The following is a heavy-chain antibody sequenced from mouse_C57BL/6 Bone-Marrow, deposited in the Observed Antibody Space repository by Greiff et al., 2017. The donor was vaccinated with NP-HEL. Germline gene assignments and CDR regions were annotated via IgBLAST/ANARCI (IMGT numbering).Heavy chain of an antibody. CDR2: ILPGSGST. J-gene: IGHJ3*01. CDR3: ARVGIYDYDEAWFAY. V-gene: IGHV1-9*01. CDR1: GYTFTGYW. D-gene: IGHD2-4*01. Sequence: VMLVESGAELMKPGASVKLSCKATGYTFTGYWIEWVKQRPGHGLEWIGEILPGSGSTNYNEKFKGKATFTADTSSNTAYMQLSSLTTEDSAIYYCARVGIYDYDEAWFAYWGQGTLVTVSA.